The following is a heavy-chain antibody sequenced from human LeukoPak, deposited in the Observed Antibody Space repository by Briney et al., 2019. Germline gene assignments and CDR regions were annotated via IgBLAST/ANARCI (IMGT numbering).Heavy chain of an antibody. CDR2: IYSGGST. D-gene: IGHD6-13*01. CDR3: VKERGYRSSWRLEY. CDR1: GFTVSSNY. V-gene: IGHV3-53*05. J-gene: IGHJ4*02. Sequence: PGGSLRLSCAASGFTVSSNYMSWVRQAPGKGLEWVSVIYSGGSTYYADSVKGRFTISRDNSNNTLYLQMSSLRVEDTAVYYCVKERGYRSSWRLEYWGQGTLVTVSS.